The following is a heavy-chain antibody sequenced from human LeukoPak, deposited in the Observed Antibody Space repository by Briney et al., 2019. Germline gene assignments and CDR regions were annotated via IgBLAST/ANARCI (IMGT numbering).Heavy chain of an antibody. V-gene: IGHV3-48*03. J-gene: IGHJ4*02. CDR1: GFTFSSYE. CDR3: ARETYYYDSSGLFDY. CDR2: ISSSGSTI. Sequence: GSLRLSCAASGFTFSSYEMNWVRQAPGKGLEWVSYISSSGSTIYYADSVKGRFTISRDNAKNSLYLQMNSLRAEDTAVYYCARETYYYDSSGLFDYWGQGTLVTVSS. D-gene: IGHD3-22*01.